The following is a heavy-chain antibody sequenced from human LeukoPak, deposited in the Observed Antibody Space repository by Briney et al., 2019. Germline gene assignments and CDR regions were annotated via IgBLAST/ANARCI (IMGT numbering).Heavy chain of an antibody. CDR2: ITTTGSTI. V-gene: IGHV3-48*01. CDR1: GFTFSDYA. J-gene: IGHJ4*02. Sequence: RGESLRLSCAASGFTFSDYAMNWVRQAPGKGLEWVSYITTTGSTIYYADSVKGRFTISRDNAKNTLFLQMNSQRPEDTAVYYCARERISMIRGVVTTSYFDYWGQGTLVTVSS. D-gene: IGHD3-10*01. CDR3: ARERISMIRGVVTTSYFDY.